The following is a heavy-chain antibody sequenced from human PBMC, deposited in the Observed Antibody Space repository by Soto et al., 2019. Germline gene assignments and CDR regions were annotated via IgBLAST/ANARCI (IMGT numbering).Heavy chain of an antibody. D-gene: IGHD7-27*01. CDR3: STGWGDY. Sequence: EVQVLESGGGLVQPGGSLRLSCVASEFSSSNYAMSWVRQAPGTGLEWVSGIVGNGESTYYADSVKGRFTISRDNSKYTLYLQMNSLRAEDTAVYYCSTGWGDYWGQGTLVTVSS. J-gene: IGHJ4*02. CDR1: EFSSSNYA. V-gene: IGHV3-23*01. CDR2: IVGNGEST.